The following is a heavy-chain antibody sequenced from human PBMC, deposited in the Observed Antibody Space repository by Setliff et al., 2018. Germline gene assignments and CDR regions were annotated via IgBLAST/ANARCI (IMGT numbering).Heavy chain of an antibody. CDR1: GYSISSGYY. V-gene: IGHV4-38-2*01. Sequence: SETLSLTCAVSGYSISSGYYWGWIRQPPGKGLGWIGSIYHGGSTYYNPSLKSRVTISLDTSKNQFSLKLSSVTAADTAVYYCARSSYSGSYLNVWGQGTTVTVSS. J-gene: IGHJ6*02. D-gene: IGHD1-26*01. CDR2: IYHGGST. CDR3: ARSSYSGSYLNV.